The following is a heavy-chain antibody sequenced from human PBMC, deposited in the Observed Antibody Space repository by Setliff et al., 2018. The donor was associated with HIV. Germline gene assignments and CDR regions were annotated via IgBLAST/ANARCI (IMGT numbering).Heavy chain of an antibody. Sequence: GGSLRLSCAASGFTFSSYSMNWVRQAPGKGLEWVSYISSSSSTIYYADSVKGRFTISRDNAKNSLYLQMNSLRAEDTAVYYCARGGGMVRGVIISRSFDYWGQGTLVTV. J-gene: IGHJ4*02. V-gene: IGHV3-48*04. CDR3: ARGGGMVRGVIISRSFDY. CDR2: ISSSSSTI. D-gene: IGHD3-10*01. CDR1: GFTFSSYS.